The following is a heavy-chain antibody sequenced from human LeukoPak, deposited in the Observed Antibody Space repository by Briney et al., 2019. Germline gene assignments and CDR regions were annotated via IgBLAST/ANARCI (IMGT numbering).Heavy chain of an antibody. CDR3: AKDTSIGRYCTNGVCSPFDY. V-gene: IGHV3-23*01. CDR1: GFTFSSYA. D-gene: IGHD2-8*01. J-gene: IGHJ4*02. CDR2: IGDSGGST. Sequence: GWSLRLSCAASGFTFSSYAMSWVRQAPGKGLEWVSAIGDSGGSTYDADSVKGRFTISRDNSKNTLYLQMNSLRAEDTAVYYCAKDTSIGRYCTNGVCSPFDYWGQGTLVTVSS.